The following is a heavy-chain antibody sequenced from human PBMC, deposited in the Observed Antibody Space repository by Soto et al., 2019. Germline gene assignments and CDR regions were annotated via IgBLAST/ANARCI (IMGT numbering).Heavy chain of an antibody. CDR2: INPSGGST. V-gene: IGHV1-46*01. CDR3: ARDLPIVGTTTWDY. Sequence: QVQLVQSGAEVKKPGASVKVSCKASGYTFTSYYMHWVRQAPGQGLEWMGIINPSGGSTSYAQKFQGRVTMTRDTSISTAYMELSRLRSDDTAVYYCARDLPIVGTTTWDYWGQGTLVTVSS. CDR1: GYTFTSYY. J-gene: IGHJ4*02. D-gene: IGHD1-26*01.